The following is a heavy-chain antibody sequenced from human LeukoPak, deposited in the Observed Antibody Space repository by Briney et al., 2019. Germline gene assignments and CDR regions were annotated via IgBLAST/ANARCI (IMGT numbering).Heavy chain of an antibody. V-gene: IGHV4-34*01. J-gene: IGHJ5*02. CDR2: INHSGST. CDR1: GGSFSGYY. CDR3: AREAGYDILAGSSWFDP. D-gene: IGHD3-9*01. Sequence: PSQTLSLTYAVYGGSFSGYYWSGIRQPPGKGLEWRGEINHSGSTHYNPSLKSRVTISVDTSKNQFSLKLSSVTAADTAVYYCAREAGYDILAGSSWFDPWGQETLVTLSS.